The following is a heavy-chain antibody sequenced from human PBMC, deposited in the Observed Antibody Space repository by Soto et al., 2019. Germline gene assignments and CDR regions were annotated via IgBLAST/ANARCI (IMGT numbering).Heavy chain of an antibody. CDR1: GGSISSGGYY. D-gene: IGHD6-13*01. Sequence: PSETLSLTCTVSGGSISSGGYYWSWIRQHPGKGLEWIGYIYYSGSTYYNPSLKSRVTISVDTSKNQFSLKLSSVTAADTAVYYCARDYGSRQLVNGTSFWFDPWGQGTLVTVSS. J-gene: IGHJ5*02. CDR2: IYYSGST. V-gene: IGHV4-31*03. CDR3: ARDYGSRQLVNGTSFWFDP.